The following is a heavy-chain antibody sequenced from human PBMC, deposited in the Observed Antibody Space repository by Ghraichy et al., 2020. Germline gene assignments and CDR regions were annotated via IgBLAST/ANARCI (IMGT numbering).Heavy chain of an antibody. CDR3: ARVSIAVAGPDAFDI. V-gene: IGHV4-38-2*02. CDR2: IYHSGST. CDR1: GYSISSGYY. Sequence: SETLSLTCTVSGYSISSGYYWGWIRQPPGKGLEWIGSIYHSGSTYYNPSLKSRVTISVDTSKNQFSLKLSSVTAADTAVYYCARVSIAVAGPDAFDIWGQGTMVTVSS. J-gene: IGHJ3*02. D-gene: IGHD6-19*01.